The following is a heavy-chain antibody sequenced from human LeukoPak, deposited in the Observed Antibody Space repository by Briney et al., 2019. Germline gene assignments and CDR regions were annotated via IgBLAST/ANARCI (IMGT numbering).Heavy chain of an antibody. D-gene: IGHD2/OR15-2a*01. V-gene: IGHV4-4*09. Sequence: SETLSLTCTVSGGSISSYYWNWIRQPPGKGLEWIGYICTSGSTNYNPSLKSRVTISVDTSKNQFSLQLTSVTAADTAVYYCARRPHSTWFDPWGQGTLVTVSS. J-gene: IGHJ5*02. CDR1: GGSISSYY. CDR2: ICTSGST. CDR3: ARRPHSTWFDP.